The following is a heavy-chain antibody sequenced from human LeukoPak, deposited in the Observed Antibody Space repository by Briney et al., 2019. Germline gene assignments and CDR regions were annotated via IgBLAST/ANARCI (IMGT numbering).Heavy chain of an antibody. Sequence: GGSLRLSCAASGFTFSSYAVHWVRQAPGKGLEWVAVISYDGSNKYYADSVKGRFTISRDNSKNTLYLQMNSLRAEDTAVYYCARDNYSNYYYYGMDVWGQGATVTVSS. D-gene: IGHD4-11*01. J-gene: IGHJ6*02. CDR3: ARDNYSNYYYYGMDV. CDR2: ISYDGSNK. V-gene: IGHV3-30*04. CDR1: GFTFSSYA.